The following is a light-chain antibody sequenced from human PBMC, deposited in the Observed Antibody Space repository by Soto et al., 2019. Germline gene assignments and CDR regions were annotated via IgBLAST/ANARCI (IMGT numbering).Light chain of an antibody. CDR1: QAIGKN. CDR2: ASS. V-gene: IGKV1-16*01. Sequence: DIQMPQSPTSLSASVGDRVTITCRASQAIGKNLAWFQQRPGKAPKSLIFASSTLRSGVPSRFSGSRAGTDFNLTISSLQQEDFGTYYYQQHESAPLTFGEGTKVEIK. CDR3: QQHESAPLT. J-gene: IGKJ4*01.